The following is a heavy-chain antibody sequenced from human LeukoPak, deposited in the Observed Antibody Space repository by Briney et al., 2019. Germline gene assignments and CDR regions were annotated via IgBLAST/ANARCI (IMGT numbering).Heavy chain of an antibody. Sequence: PGGSLRLSCAASGFTFSSYAMHWVRQAPGKGLEWVAVISYDGSNKYYADSVKGRFTISRDNSKNTLYLQMNSLRAEDTAVYYCARDRRRGDYFVEGNFDLWGRGTLVTVSS. J-gene: IGHJ2*01. CDR2: ISYDGSNK. V-gene: IGHV3-30-3*01. CDR1: GFTFSSYA. CDR3: ARDRRRGDYFVEGNFDL. D-gene: IGHD4-17*01.